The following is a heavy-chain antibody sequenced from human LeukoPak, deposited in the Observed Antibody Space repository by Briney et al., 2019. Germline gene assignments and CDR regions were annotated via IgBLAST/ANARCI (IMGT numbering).Heavy chain of an antibody. V-gene: IGHV1-69*04. D-gene: IGHD2-21*02. CDR2: IIPILGIA. CDR3: ARDQGTYCGGDCYLFEVHLDY. CDR1: GGTFSSYA. J-gene: IGHJ4*02. Sequence: SVKVSCKASGGTFSSYAISWVRQAPGQGLEWMGRIIPILGIANYAQKFQGRVTITADKSTSTAYMELSSLRSEDTAVYYCARDQGTYCGGDCYLFEVHLDYWGQGTLVTVSS.